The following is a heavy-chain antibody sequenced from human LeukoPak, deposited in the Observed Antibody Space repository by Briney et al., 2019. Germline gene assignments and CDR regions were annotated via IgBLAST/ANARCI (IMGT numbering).Heavy chain of an antibody. J-gene: IGHJ2*01. CDR1: GGSISSYY. Sequence: SETLSLTCTVSGGSISSYYWSWIRQPPGKGLEWIGYIYYSGSTNYNPSLKSRVTISVDTSKNQFSLKLSSVTAADTAVYYCARDGGVVIMVFDLWGRGTLVTVSS. V-gene: IGHV4-59*12. CDR2: IYYSGST. D-gene: IGHD3-3*01. CDR3: ARDGGVVIMVFDL.